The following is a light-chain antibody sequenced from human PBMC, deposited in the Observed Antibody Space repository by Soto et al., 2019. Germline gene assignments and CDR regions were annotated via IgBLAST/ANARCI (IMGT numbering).Light chain of an antibody. CDR1: QSISTW. Sequence: DIQMTQSPSTLSASVGDRVTITCRASQSISTWLAWYQQRAGKDPKLLIYKASNLESGVPSRFSGSGSVTDFTLTISSLQPDDFATYYCQQYNSYSWAFGQGTKVEIK. V-gene: IGKV1-5*03. CDR2: KAS. J-gene: IGKJ1*01. CDR3: QQYNSYSWA.